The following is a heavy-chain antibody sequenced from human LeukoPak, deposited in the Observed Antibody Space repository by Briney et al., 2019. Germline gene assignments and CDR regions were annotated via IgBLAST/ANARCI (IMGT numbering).Heavy chain of an antibody. Sequence: PGGSLRLSCAVSGFPLSSYGVQWVRQAPGKGVEWVAVIWYDGSNKYYADSVKGRFTISRDNSKNTLYLQMNSLRAEDTAVYYCARDASWGVVGYYFDYWGQGTLVTVSS. CDR3: ARDASWGVVGYYFDY. J-gene: IGHJ4*02. V-gene: IGHV3-33*01. CDR2: IWYDGSNK. CDR1: GFPLSSYG. D-gene: IGHD2-15*01.